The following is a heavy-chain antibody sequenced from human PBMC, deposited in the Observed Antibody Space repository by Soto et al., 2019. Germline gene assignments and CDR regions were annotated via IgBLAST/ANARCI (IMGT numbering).Heavy chain of an antibody. CDR2: IYYSGST. V-gene: IGHV4-38-2*02. D-gene: IGHD5-12*01. CDR1: GYSINSGYI. CDR3: ARGGDGYNFGY. Sequence: SETLSLTCTVSGYSINSGYIWGWFRRPPGQGLEWIGYIYYSGSTNYNPSLKSRVTISVDTSKNQFSLKLSSVTAADTAVYYCARGGDGYNFGYWGQGTLVTVSS. J-gene: IGHJ4*02.